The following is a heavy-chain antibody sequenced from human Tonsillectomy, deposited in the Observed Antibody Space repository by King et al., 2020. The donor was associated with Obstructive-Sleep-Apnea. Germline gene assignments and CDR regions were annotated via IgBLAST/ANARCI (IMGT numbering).Heavy chain of an antibody. V-gene: IGHV4-59*01. CDR1: GASISSYY. J-gene: IGHJ6*02. CDR3: ARLRGLYQVATYYYHAMDV. Sequence: LQLQESGPGLVKPSETLSLSCTVSGASISSYYWSWIRQPPGKGLEWIGYIHYSGRSNYSPSLKSRVTISVDTSKNQFSLKLSSVTAADTAVYYCARLRGLYQVATYYYHAMDVWGQGTAVTVSS. D-gene: IGHD2-2*01. CDR2: IHYSGRS.